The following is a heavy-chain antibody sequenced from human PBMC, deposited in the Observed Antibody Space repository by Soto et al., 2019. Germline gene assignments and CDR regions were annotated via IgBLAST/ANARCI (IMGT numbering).Heavy chain of an antibody. D-gene: IGHD3-10*01. CDR1: GLTVSSNY. CDR3: ARDRPGDEGDAFDI. Sequence: EVQLVETGGGLIQPGGSLRLSCVASGLTVSSNYMNWVRQAPGKGLEGVSVLYSGGSTHYAGSVKGRFIISRDNSKNTLYLQMNSLRAEDTAVYYCARDRPGDEGDAFDIWGHGTMVTVSS. CDR2: LYSGGST. V-gene: IGHV3-53*02. J-gene: IGHJ3*02.